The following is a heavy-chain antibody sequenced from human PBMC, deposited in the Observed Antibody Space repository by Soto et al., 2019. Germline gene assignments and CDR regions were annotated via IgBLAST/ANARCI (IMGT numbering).Heavy chain of an antibody. J-gene: IGHJ6*02. D-gene: IGHD3-10*01. CDR3: ARAGTHYYGMDV. V-gene: IGHV1-69*01. CDR2: IIAIFGTA. Sequence: QVQLVQSGAAVKKPGSSVKVSCKAPGGTFSSYAISWVRQAPGQGVEWMGGIIAIFGTANYAQKFQGRVTITADESTSTAYMELSSLRSEDTAVDYCARAGTHYYGMDVWGQGTTVTVSS. CDR1: GGTFSSYA.